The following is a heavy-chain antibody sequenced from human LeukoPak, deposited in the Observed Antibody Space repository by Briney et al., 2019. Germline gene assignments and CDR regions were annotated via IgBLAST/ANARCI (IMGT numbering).Heavy chain of an antibody. V-gene: IGHV3-30-3*01. D-gene: IGHD2-2*01. CDR1: GFTFSSYA. CDR3: ARDRVIFCSSTSCYYMDV. J-gene: IGHJ6*03. CDR2: ISYDGSNK. Sequence: GGSLRLSCAASGFTFSSYAIHWVRQAPGKGLEWVAVISYDGSNKYYADSVKGRFTISRDNSKNTLYLQMNSLRAEDTAVYYCARDRVIFCSSTSCYYMDVWGKGTTVTVSS.